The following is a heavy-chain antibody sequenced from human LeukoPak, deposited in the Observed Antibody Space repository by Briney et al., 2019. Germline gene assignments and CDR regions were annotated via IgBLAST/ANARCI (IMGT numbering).Heavy chain of an antibody. Sequence: GGSLRLSCAASGFTFGDDAMNWVRQAPGKGLEWVSVISGSGGSTYYTDSVKGRFTISRDNSKNTLNLQMNSLRAEDTAVYYCAKGVTGNARGFDYWGQGTLVTVSS. CDR3: AKGVTGNARGFDY. J-gene: IGHJ4*02. V-gene: IGHV3-23*01. D-gene: IGHD1-1*01. CDR2: ISGSGGST. CDR1: GFTFGDDA.